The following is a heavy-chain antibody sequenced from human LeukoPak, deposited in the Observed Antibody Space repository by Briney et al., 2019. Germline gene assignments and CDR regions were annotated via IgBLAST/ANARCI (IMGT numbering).Heavy chain of an antibody. Sequence: PGRSLRLSCAASGFTFSSYAMHWVRQAPGKGLEWVAVISYDGSNKYYADSVKGRFTISRDNSKNTLYLQMKSLRAEDTAVYYCAREVDCSSTSCYWGMDVWGKGTTVTVSS. D-gene: IGHD2-2*01. CDR1: GFTFSSYA. J-gene: IGHJ6*04. V-gene: IGHV3-30*04. CDR2: ISYDGSNK. CDR3: AREVDCSSTSCYWGMDV.